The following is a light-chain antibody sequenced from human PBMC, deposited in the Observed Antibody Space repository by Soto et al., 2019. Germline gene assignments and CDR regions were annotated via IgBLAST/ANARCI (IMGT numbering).Light chain of an antibody. CDR1: ESVSTN. Sequence: EIVLTQSPATLSLSPGERATLSCRAIESVSTNLAWYLQKAGQAPRLLIYGASTRATGIPARFSGSGSGTEFTLTISSLQSEDFAVYYCQQYSIWRTFGQGTKVDI. J-gene: IGKJ1*01. CDR2: GAS. V-gene: IGKV3-15*01. CDR3: QQYSIWRT.